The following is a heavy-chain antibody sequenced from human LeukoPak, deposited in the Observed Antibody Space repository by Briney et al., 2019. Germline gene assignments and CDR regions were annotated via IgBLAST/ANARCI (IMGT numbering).Heavy chain of an antibody. CDR2: IYTSGST. CDR3: AREAYYDFWSGYYGWGPGMDV. D-gene: IGHD3-3*01. Sequence: SSETLSLTCTVSGGSISSYYWSWIRQPAGKGLEWIGRIYTSGSTNYNPSLKSRVTMSVDTSKNQFSLKLSSVTAADTAVYYCAREAYYDFWSGYYGWGPGMDVWGQGTTVTVSS. V-gene: IGHV4-4*07. J-gene: IGHJ6*02. CDR1: GGSISSYY.